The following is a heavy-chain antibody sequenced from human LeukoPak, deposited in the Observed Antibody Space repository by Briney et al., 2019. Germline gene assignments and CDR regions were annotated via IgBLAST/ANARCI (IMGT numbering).Heavy chain of an antibody. CDR1: GGSFSAYY. CDR3: ARSIPPPKLLTSTSCYTYDY. D-gene: IGHD2-2*02. Sequence: SETLSLTCAVSGGSFSAYYWSWFRQPPGKGLEWIGEINHGGSTEYNPSLKSRVTISVDTSKNQVSLKLGSVTAADTAVSYLARSIPPPKLLTSTSCYTYDYWGQGTLVTVSS. J-gene: IGHJ4*02. CDR2: INHGGST. V-gene: IGHV4-34*01.